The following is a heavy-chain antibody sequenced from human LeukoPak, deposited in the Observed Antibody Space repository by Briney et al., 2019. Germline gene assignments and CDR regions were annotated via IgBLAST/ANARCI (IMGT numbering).Heavy chain of an antibody. V-gene: IGHV4-39*01. CDR3: AGAMVRGVIRAFDI. CDR1: GGSISSSSYY. J-gene: IGHJ3*02. D-gene: IGHD3-10*01. Sequence: SQTLSLTCTVSGGSISSSSYYWGWIRQPPGKGLEWIGSIYYSGSTYYNPSLKSRVTISVDTSKNQFSLKLSSVTAADTAVYYCAGAMVRGVIRAFDIWGLGTMVTVSS. CDR2: IYYSGST.